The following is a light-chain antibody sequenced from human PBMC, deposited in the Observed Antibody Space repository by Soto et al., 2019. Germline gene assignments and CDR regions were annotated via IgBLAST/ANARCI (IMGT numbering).Light chain of an antibody. V-gene: IGLV2-14*01. CDR2: EVS. CDR1: SSDVGGYNY. CDR3: SSFTNTITRYA. Sequence: QSVLTQPSSVSGSPGQSMTISCTGTSSDVGGYNYVSWFQHHPGKAPKLIIYEVSCRPSGVSNRFSGSKSGDTASLTISGLQAEDEADYYCSSFTNTITRYAFGTGTKVTVL. J-gene: IGLJ1*01.